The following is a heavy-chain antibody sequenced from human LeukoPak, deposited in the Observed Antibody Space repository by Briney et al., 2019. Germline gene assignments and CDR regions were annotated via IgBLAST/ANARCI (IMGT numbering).Heavy chain of an antibody. V-gene: IGHV3-33*01. CDR1: GSTFSSYG. Sequence: GRSLRLSCAASGSTFSSYGMHWVRQAPGKGLEWVAVIWYDGSNKYYADSVKGRFTISRDNSKNTLYLQMNSLRAEDTAVYYCARVPGVVAATYYYYGMDVWGQGTTVTVSS. CDR2: IWYDGSNK. CDR3: ARVPGVVAATYYYYGMDV. D-gene: IGHD2-15*01. J-gene: IGHJ6*02.